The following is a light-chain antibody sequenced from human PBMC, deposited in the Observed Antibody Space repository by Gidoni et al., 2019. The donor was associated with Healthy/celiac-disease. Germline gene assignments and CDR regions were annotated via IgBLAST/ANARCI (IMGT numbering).Light chain of an antibody. J-gene: IGKJ4*01. V-gene: IGKV3-11*01. CDR1: QSVSSY. CDR2: DAS. Sequence: EIVSTQSPATLSLSPGERATLSCRASQSVSSYLAWYQQKPGQAPRLLIYDASNRATGIPARFSGSGSGTDFTLTISSLEPEDFAVYYGQQRSNWLTFGGGTKVEIK. CDR3: QQRSNWLT.